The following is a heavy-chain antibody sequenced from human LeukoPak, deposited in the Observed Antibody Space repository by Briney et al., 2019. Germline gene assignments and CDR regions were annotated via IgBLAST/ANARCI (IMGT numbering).Heavy chain of an antibody. CDR3: ARLPVAGKKLENDAFDI. V-gene: IGHV5-51*01. D-gene: IGHD6-19*01. Sequence: GESLKISCKGSGYSFTSYWIGWVRQMPGKGLEWMGIIYPGDSDTRYSPSFQGQVTISADKSISTAYLQWSSLKASDTAMYYCARLPVAGKKLENDAFDIWGQGTMVTVSS. CDR1: GYSFTSYW. J-gene: IGHJ3*02. CDR2: IYPGDSDT.